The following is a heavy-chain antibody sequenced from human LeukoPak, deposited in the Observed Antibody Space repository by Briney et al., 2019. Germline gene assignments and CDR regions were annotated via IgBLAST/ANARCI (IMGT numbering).Heavy chain of an antibody. Sequence: GASLRLSCAASGFTFSSYAMSWVRQAPGKGVEWVSAISGSGGSTYYADSVKGRFTISRDNSKNTLYLQMNSLRAEDTAVYYCAKDSFWAGYAFDIWGQGTMVTVSS. J-gene: IGHJ3*02. D-gene: IGHD3/OR15-3a*01. CDR3: AKDSFWAGYAFDI. CDR2: ISGSGGST. CDR1: GFTFSSYA. V-gene: IGHV3-23*01.